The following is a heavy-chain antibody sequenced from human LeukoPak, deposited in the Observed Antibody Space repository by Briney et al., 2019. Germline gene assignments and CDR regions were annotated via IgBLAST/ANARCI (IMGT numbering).Heavy chain of an antibody. CDR3: AREKASTVTYDTFDI. V-gene: IGHV3-21*01. J-gene: IGHJ3*02. CDR1: GFTFSTYS. Sequence: SGGSLRLSCAGTGFTFSTYSMNWVRQAPGKGLEWVSSISSSSSYIYYADSVKGRFTISRDNAKNSLYLQMNSLRAEDTAVYHCAREKASTVTYDTFDIWGQGTMVTVSS. CDR2: ISSSSSYI. D-gene: IGHD4-17*01.